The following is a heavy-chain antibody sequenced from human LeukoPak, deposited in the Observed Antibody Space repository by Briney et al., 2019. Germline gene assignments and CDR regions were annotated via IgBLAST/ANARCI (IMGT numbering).Heavy chain of an antibody. Sequence: PGGSLRLSCAASGFTFSSYWMSWVRQAPGKGLEWVANINQDESEKNYVDSVKGRFTISRDNAKNSLYLQMNSLRAEDTAVYHCTIQFGYWGQGTLVTVSS. D-gene: IGHD3-10*01. J-gene: IGHJ4*02. V-gene: IGHV3-7*01. CDR2: INQDESEK. CDR1: GFTFSSYW. CDR3: TIQFGY.